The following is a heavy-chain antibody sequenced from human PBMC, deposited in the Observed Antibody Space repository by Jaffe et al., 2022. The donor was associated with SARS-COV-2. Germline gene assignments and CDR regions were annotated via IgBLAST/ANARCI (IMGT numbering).Heavy chain of an antibody. CDR2: IGTSGLVT. J-gene: IGHJ4*02. Sequence: EVQLLESGGGLVQPGGSLRLSCAASAFPFTAHALGWVRQAPGKGLEWVSTIGTSGLVTYYADSVKGRFTISRDNSENTVYLQMDSLRAEDTALYYCARVGRDNGAYRQLCNFDSWGQGTLVTVSS. D-gene: IGHD1-1*01. CDR3: ARVGRDNGAYRQLCNFDS. V-gene: IGHV3-23*01. CDR1: AFPFTAHA.